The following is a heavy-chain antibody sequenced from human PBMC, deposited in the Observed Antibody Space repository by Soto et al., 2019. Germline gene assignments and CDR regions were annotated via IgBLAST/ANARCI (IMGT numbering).Heavy chain of an antibody. CDR3: ARKDYYDSGMYYFDY. CDR1: GYTFNKYP. J-gene: IGHJ4*02. CDR2: INPGNGDT. D-gene: IGHD3-22*01. Sequence: ASVKVSSKASGYTFNKYPIHWVRQAPGQGLEWMGGINPGNGDTGYSQKFQDRVTITRDTSASIAYMELSSLRSEDTAVYYCARKDYYDSGMYYFDYWGQGTLVTVSS. V-gene: IGHV1-3*01.